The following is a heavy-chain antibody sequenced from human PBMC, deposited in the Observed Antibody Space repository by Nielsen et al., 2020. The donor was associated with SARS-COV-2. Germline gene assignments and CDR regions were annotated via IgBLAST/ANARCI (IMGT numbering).Heavy chain of an antibody. Sequence: VRQAPGKGLEWVSAISSNGGSTYYADSVKGRFTISRDNSKNTLYLQMSSLRAEDTAVYYCVKDHGDLRYFDWLLSRRGYYYYGMDVWGQGTTVTVSS. CDR2: ISSNGGST. V-gene: IGHV3-64D*06. CDR3: VKDHGDLRYFDWLLSRRGYYYYGMDV. J-gene: IGHJ6*02. D-gene: IGHD3-9*01.